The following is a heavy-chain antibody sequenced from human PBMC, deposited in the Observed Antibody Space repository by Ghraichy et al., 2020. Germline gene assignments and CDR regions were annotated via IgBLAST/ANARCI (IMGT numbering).Heavy chain of an antibody. D-gene: IGHD6-19*01. Sequence: APVKVSCKASGYTFTDYYIHWVRQAPGQGLEWMGWVNPNSGGTNFAQKFQGSVTMARDTSISTAYMELSGLRSDDTALYYCARGGYSSGWYDELGAFDIWGQGTMVTVSS. V-gene: IGHV1-2*02. J-gene: IGHJ3*02. CDR3: ARGGYSSGWYDELGAFDI. CDR2: VNPNSGGT. CDR1: GYTFTDYY.